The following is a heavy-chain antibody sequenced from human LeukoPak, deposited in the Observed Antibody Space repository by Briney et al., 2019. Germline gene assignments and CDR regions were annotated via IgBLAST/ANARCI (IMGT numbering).Heavy chain of an antibody. D-gene: IGHD3-3*01. CDR3: AVYDFWSGYYRDDAFDI. CDR1: GFTFSSYW. Sequence: GGSLRLSCAASGFTFSSYWMHWVRQALGKGLVWVSRINSGGSSTSYADSVKGRFTISRDNAKNTLYLQMNSLRAEDTAVYYCAVYDFWSGYYRDDAFDIWGQGTMVTVSS. CDR2: INSGGSST. V-gene: IGHV3-74*01. J-gene: IGHJ3*02.